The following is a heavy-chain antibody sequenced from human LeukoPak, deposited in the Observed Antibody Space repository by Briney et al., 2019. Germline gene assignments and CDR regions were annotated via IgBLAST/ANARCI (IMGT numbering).Heavy chain of an antibody. CDR2: IIPNNGGT. D-gene: IGHD6-13*01. CDR3: ARSLVIPTAVTNWLDP. Sequence: ASVKVSCKASGYTFTVYYLHWVRQAPGQGLEWMGWIIPNNGGTNYAQKFQGRVTMTRDTSISTAYMELSRLSSDDTAVYYCARSLVIPTAVTNWLDPWGPGTLVTVSS. V-gene: IGHV1-2*02. CDR1: GYTFTVYY. J-gene: IGHJ5*02.